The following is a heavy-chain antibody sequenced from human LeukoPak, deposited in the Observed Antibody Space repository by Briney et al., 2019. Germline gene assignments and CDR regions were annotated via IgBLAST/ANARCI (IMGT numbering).Heavy chain of an antibody. V-gene: IGHV1-46*01. D-gene: IGHD3-22*01. CDR2: INPSGGST. J-gene: IGHJ4*02. Sequence: ASVKVSCKASGYTFTSYYMNWVRQAPGQGLEWMGMINPSGGSTSYAQKFQGRVTVTRDTSTSTVYMELSSLRSEDTAMYYCARGSLNYNSGGYYDNPPLDYWGQGTLVTVSS. CDR3: ARGSLNYNSGGYYDNPPLDY. CDR1: GYTFTSYY.